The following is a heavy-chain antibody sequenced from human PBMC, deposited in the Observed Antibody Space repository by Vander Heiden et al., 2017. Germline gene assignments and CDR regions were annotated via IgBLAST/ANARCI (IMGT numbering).Heavy chain of an antibody. Sequence: QIQLVQSGAEVKKPGASVTVSCKVSGYTLTELSMHWVRQAPGKGLGGMVGFDPGDGETICAQKCQGRVTMTEDPTTDTAYMELSSLGSEDTAVYYCATVDPGQLYPFDYWGQGTLVTVSS. CDR2: FDPGDGET. V-gene: IGHV1-24*01. CDR3: ATVDPGQLYPFDY. J-gene: IGHJ4*02. D-gene: IGHD1-1*01. CDR1: GYTLTELS.